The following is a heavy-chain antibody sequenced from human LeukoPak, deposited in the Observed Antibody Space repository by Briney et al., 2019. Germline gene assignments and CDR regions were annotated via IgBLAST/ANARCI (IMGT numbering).Heavy chain of an antibody. Sequence: SETLSLTCTVSGVSISNNYFYWAWLRQPPGKGLELLGYVHHTGSTFHNSSLKSRVTISADTSQNQFSLSLTSVTAADTAVYYCATLGLLRGAGFNLATHFDYWGQRTLVAVST. CDR3: ATLGLLRGAGFNLATHFDY. CDR1: GVSISNNYFY. V-gene: IGHV4-39*01. D-gene: IGHD1-26*01. J-gene: IGHJ4*02. CDR2: VHHTGST.